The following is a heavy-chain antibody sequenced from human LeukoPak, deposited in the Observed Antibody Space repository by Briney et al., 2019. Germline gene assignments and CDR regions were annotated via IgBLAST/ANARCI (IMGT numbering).Heavy chain of an antibody. CDR2: ISVSGNNT. Sequence: GGSLRLSCAASGFTFRSYGMSWVRQAPGKGLKWVSTISVSGNNTYYADSVKGRFTISRDNSKNKVYPQMNSLRAEDTAVYYCAKIYGDPDYWGQGTLVTVSS. CDR3: AKIYGDPDY. D-gene: IGHD4-17*01. V-gene: IGHV3-23*01. CDR1: GFTFRSYG. J-gene: IGHJ4*02.